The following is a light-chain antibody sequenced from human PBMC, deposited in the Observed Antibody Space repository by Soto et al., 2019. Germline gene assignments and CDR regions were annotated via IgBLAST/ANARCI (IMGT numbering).Light chain of an antibody. CDR1: SSDIGEYNY. V-gene: IGLV2-14*03. Sequence: QSALTQPGSVSGSPGQSITISCTGASSDIGEYNYVSWYQPHPGKAHKLPISDVTNRPSAVSSRFTGYKSGTTASLTISGLPTDDEAAYSCLAFRGTDNPYVFGTGTKVTAL. J-gene: IGLJ1*01. CDR2: DVT. CDR3: LAFRGTDNPYV.